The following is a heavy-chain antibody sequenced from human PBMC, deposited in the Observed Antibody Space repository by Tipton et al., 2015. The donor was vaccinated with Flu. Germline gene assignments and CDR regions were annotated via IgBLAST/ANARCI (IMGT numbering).Heavy chain of an antibody. D-gene: IGHD3-16*01. Sequence: LSLTCTASGFTFSTSWMSWVRQAPGKGLEWVANINQDGSEKFNVDSVKGRFTISRDNAKNSLYLQMNSLRVEDTAVYFCARSGWLIENWGQGTLVTVSS. V-gene: IGHV3-7*01. CDR3: ARSGWLIEN. CDR1: GFTFSTSW. J-gene: IGHJ4*02. CDR2: INQDGSEK.